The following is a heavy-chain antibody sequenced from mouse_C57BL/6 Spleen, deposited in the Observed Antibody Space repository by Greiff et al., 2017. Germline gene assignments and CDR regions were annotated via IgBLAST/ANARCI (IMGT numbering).Heavy chain of an antibody. CDR2: IRNKANNHAT. CDR1: GFTFSDAW. J-gene: IGHJ2*01. D-gene: IGHD1-1*01. V-gene: IGHV6-6*01. CDR3: TRPYYYGEFEY. Sequence: EVKLVESGGGLVQPGGSMKLSCAASGFTFSDAWMDWVRQSPEKGLEWVAEIRNKANNHATYYAESVKGRFTITRDDYKRSVYLQMNSLRAEDTGIYYWTRPYYYGEFEYWGNGTTLSVSS.